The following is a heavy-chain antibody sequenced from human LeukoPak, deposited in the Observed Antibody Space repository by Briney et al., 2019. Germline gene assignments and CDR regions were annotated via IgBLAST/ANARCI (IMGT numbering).Heavy chain of an antibody. Sequence: GRSLRLSCAASGFTFSSYAMSWVRQAPGKGPEWVSTISIDGGRTYYADSVKGRFTVSRDTSKNTLYLQMNSLRAEGTAVYYCARKGIGSSRYQNMDVWGKGTTVTVSS. CDR2: ISIDGGRT. J-gene: IGHJ6*03. D-gene: IGHD6-25*01. CDR1: GFTFSSYA. V-gene: IGHV3-23*01. CDR3: ARKGIGSSRYQNMDV.